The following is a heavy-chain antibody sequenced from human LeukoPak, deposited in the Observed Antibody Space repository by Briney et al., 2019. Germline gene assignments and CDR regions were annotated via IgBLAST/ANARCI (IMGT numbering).Heavy chain of an antibody. Sequence: PSETLSLTCTVSGGSISSYYWSWIRQPPGKGLEWIGYIYYSGSTNYNPSLKSRVTISVDTSKNQFSLKLGSVTAADTAVYYCASSSWYGSPYYFDYWGQGTLVTVSS. V-gene: IGHV4-59*01. J-gene: IGHJ4*02. CDR1: GGSISSYY. CDR3: ASSSWYGSPYYFDY. D-gene: IGHD6-13*01. CDR2: IYYSGST.